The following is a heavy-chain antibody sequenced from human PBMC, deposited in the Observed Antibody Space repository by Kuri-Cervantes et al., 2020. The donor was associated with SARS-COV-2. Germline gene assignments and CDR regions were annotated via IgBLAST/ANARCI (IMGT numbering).Heavy chain of an antibody. Sequence: SETLSLTCAVSGYSISRAYYWDWIRQPPGKGLEWIGSVYHYGSTYYNLSLKSRVTISVDTSKNQFSLKLSSVTAADTAVYYCARVSIGQRLRFDPWGQGTLVTVSS. V-gene: IGHV4-38-2*01. CDR1: GYSISRAYY. D-gene: IGHD6-25*01. CDR2: VYHYGST. J-gene: IGHJ5*02. CDR3: ARVSIGQRLRFDP.